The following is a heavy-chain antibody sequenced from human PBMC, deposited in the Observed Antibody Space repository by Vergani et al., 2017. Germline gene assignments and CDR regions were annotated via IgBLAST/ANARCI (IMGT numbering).Heavy chain of an antibody. J-gene: IGHJ4*02. CDR2: IYYSGST. CDR3: ARDGQTYYYDL. Sequence: QVQLQESGPGLVKPSETLSLTCTVSGGSISSYYWSWIRPPPGKGLEWIGYIYYSGSTNYNPSLKSRVTRSVDTSKNQFSLKLSSVTAADTAVYYCARDGQTYYYDLWGQGTLVTFSS. V-gene: IGHV4-59*01. CDR1: GGSISSYY.